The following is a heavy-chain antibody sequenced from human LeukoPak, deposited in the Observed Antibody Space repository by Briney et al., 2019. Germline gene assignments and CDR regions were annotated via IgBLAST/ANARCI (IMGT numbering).Heavy chain of an antibody. J-gene: IGHJ6*02. Sequence: SETLSLTCTVSGGSISSGGYYWSWIRQHPGKGLEWIGYIYYSGSTYYNPSLKNRVTISVDTSKNQFSLKLSSVTAADTAVYYCARGGYSYGYYYYGMDVWGQGTTVTVSS. CDR2: IYYSGST. D-gene: IGHD5-18*01. CDR3: ARGGYSYGYYYYGMDV. V-gene: IGHV4-31*03. CDR1: GGSISSGGYY.